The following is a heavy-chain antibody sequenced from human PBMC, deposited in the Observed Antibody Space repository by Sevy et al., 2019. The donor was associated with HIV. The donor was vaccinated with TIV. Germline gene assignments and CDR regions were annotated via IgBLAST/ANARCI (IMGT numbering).Heavy chain of an antibody. Sequence: SETLSLTCAVYGGSFSGYYWNRIRQTPRKGLEWIGEINHSRSTNYNPSLKSRVTISVDTSKNQFSLRLNSVTAADTAVYYCARAPPVVVVPGAPSWFDPWGQGTLVTVSS. CDR3: ARAPPVVVVPGAPSWFDP. V-gene: IGHV4-34*01. CDR1: GGSFSGYY. J-gene: IGHJ5*02. CDR2: INHSRST. D-gene: IGHD2-2*01.